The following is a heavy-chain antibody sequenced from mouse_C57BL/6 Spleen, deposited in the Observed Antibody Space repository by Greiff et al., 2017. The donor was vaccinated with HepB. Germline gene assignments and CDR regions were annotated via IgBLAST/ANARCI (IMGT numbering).Heavy chain of an antibody. D-gene: IGHD1-1*01. CDR1: GYTFTSYW. J-gene: IGHJ4*01. CDR2: IDPSDSYT. CDR3: ARGAHYYGSSPYAMDY. Sequence: QVQLQQPGAELVKPGASVKLSCKASGYTFTSYWMQWVKQRPGQGLEWIGEIDPSDSYTNYNQKFKGKATLTVDTSSSTAYMQLSSLTSEDSAVYYCARGAHYYGSSPYAMDYWGQGTSVTVSS. V-gene: IGHV1-50*01.